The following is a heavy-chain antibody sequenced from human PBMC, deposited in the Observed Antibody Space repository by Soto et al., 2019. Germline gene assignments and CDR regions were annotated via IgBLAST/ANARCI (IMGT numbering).Heavy chain of an antibody. V-gene: IGHV4-4*02. CDR1: GDSINSSHW. D-gene: IGHD3-3*01. CDR3: AACQFWRGPWTDTRLEY. CDR2: ISHSGSS. J-gene: IGHJ4*02. Sequence: SETLSLTCAVSGDSINSSHWWNWVRQPAGKGLEWIGQISHSGSSNYNPSLTSRVNTSVDKSKNHLSVKLTSVTHADTAVYYCAACQFWRGPWTDTRLEYWGQGTLV.